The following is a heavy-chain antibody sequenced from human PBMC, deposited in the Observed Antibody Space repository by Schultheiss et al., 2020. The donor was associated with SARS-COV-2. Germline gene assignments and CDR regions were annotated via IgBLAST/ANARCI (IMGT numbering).Heavy chain of an antibody. V-gene: IGHV4-38-2*01. Sequence: SETLSLTCAVSGYSISSGYYWGWIRQPPGKGLEWIGSIYHSGSTYYNPSLKSRVTISVDTSKNQFSLKLSSVTAADTAVYYCARLPGVLRFLRFDPWGQGTLVTVSS. CDR1: GYSISSGYY. CDR2: IYHSGST. D-gene: IGHD3-3*01. CDR3: ARLPGVLRFLRFDP. J-gene: IGHJ5*02.